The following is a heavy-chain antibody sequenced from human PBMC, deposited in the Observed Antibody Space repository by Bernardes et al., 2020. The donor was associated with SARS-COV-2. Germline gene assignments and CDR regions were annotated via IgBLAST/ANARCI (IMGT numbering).Heavy chain of an antibody. CDR3: ARGLRFYDSSGYYFDC. J-gene: IGHJ4*02. CDR2: IYYRGGT. Sequence: SETLSLTCAVYVGSFSGYYWGWIRQPPGKGLEHIGNIYYRGGTYHNPSLKSRVTISVDTSKNQFSLKLSSVTAADTAVYYCARGLRFYDSSGYYFDCWGQGTLVTVSS. V-gene: IGHV4-34*01. D-gene: IGHD3-22*01. CDR1: VGSFSGYY.